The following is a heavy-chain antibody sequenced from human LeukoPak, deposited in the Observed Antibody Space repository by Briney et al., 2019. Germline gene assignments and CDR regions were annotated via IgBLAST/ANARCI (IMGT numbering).Heavy chain of an antibody. CDR2: IIPIFGTA. CDR3: ARGIAAAGTAGDYYYYMDV. J-gene: IGHJ6*03. CDR1: GGTFSSYA. D-gene: IGHD6-13*01. Sequence: GASVKVSCKASGGTFSSYAISWVRQAPGQGLEWMGGIIPIFGTANYAQKFQGRVTITTDESTSTAYMELSSLRSEDTAVYYCARGIAAAGTAGDYYYYMDVWGKGTTVTVSS. V-gene: IGHV1-69*05.